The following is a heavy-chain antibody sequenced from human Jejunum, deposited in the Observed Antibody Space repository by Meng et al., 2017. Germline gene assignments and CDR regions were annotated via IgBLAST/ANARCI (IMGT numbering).Heavy chain of an antibody. D-gene: IGHD3-10*01. CDR3: ARQRIWFGELFWFDP. CDR2: IYYSGAT. J-gene: IGHJ5*02. V-gene: IGHV4-30-4*01. Sequence: QVQLQESGPGLVKPSQTLSLTCSVAGGSISGADYYWSWIRQPPGKGLEWIGYIYYSGATYSNPSLKSRATISIDTSKNQFSLRLTSVTAADTAVYYCARQRIWFGELFWFDPWGQGTLVTVSS. CDR1: GGSISGADYY.